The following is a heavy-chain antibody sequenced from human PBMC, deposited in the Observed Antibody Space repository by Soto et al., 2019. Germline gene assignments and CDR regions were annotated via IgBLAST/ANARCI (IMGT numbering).Heavy chain of an antibody. CDR2: IRSKANSYAT. V-gene: IGHV3-73*01. D-gene: IGHD5-12*01. CDR1: GFTFSGSA. CDR3: TRHLGDGYNFSSFDY. Sequence: GSLRLSCAASGFTFSGSAMHWVRQASGKGLEWVGRIRSKANSYATAYAASVKGRFTISRDDSKNTAYLQMNSLKTEDTAVYYCTRHLGDGYNFSSFDYWGQGTLVTVSS. J-gene: IGHJ4*02.